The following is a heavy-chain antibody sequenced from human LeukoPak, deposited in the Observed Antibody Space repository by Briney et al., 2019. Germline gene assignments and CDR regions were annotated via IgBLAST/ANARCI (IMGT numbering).Heavy chain of an antibody. D-gene: IGHD6-19*01. V-gene: IGHV3-74*01. J-gene: IGHJ4*02. Sequence: GGSLRLSCGASGFTFSKYWVLWVRQAPGEGLESVSRINTDGTVTTYADSVKGRFTVSRDNADNTMFLQMNSVRDEDTAVYYCATKQWLAPPPDSWGQGTPVTVSS. CDR3: ATKQWLAPPPDS. CDR2: INTDGTVT. CDR1: GFTFSKYW.